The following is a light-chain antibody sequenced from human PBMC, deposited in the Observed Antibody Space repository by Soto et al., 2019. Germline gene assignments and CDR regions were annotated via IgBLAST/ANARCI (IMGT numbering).Light chain of an antibody. CDR2: GAS. CDR3: HQYGSSPPWT. J-gene: IGKJ1*01. Sequence: EIVLTQSPDTLCLSPGELATLSSRASQRLGTKFLAWYQQQAGQAPRLLIYGASSRATGLPDRFSGGGSGTDFTLTISRLEPEDFAVYYCHQYGSSPPWTFGQGTKVDIK. V-gene: IGKV3-20*01. CDR1: QRLGTKF.